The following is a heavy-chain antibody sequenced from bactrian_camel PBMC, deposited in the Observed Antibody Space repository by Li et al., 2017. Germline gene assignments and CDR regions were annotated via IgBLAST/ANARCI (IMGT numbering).Heavy chain of an antibody. Sequence: VQLVESGGGLVQPGGSLRLSCAASGFTFSSYAMSWVRQAPGKGLEWVSAINSRGASTYYTDSVKGRFTISRDNAKNTLYLQLNSLKTEDTAMYYCTREDPGAGRADWGQGTQVTVS. CDR1: GFTFSSYA. V-gene: IGHV3S31*01. J-gene: IGHJ4*01. CDR3: TREDPGAGRAD. CDR2: INSRGAST. D-gene: IGHD6*01.